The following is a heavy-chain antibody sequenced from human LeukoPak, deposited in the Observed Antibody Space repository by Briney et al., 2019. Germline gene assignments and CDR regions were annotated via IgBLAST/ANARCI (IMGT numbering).Heavy chain of an antibody. CDR1: GYTFTSDA. J-gene: IGHJ4*02. Sequence: ASVKVSCKASGYTFTSDAIHWVRQAPGQRPEWMGWVSGGDGTTRYSQKFQGRVTLTRDTSANTAYMDLSSLTSEDTAVYFCARRYSSGWYLDYWGQGTLVTVSS. D-gene: IGHD6-19*01. CDR2: VSGGDGTT. CDR3: ARRYSSGWYLDY. V-gene: IGHV1-3*01.